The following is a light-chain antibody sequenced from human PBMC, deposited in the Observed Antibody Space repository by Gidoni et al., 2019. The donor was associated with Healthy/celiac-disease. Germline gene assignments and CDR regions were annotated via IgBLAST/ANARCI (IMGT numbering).Light chain of an antibody. J-gene: IGKJ1*01. CDR1: QSVSSSY. V-gene: IGKV3-20*01. Sequence: EIVLTQSPGTLSLSPGERATLSCRASQSVSSSYLAWYQQKPGQAPRLLICGASSRATGIPDRFSGSGSGTDFTLTISRLEPEDFAVYYCQHLGTFGQGTKVEIK. CDR3: QHLGT. CDR2: GAS.